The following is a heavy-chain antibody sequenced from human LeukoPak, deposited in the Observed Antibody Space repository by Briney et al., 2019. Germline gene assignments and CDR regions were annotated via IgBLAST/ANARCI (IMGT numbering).Heavy chain of an antibody. V-gene: IGHV3-11*01. J-gene: IGHJ4*02. CDR3: ARDGGGSHFDY. CDR2: ISSSGDTI. CDR1: GFIFSDYY. Sequence: GGSLRLSCGTSGFIFSDYYMIWMRQAPGKGLEWVSYISSSGDTIYYADSVKGRFTISRDNAKNSLYPQMNSLRAEDTAVYYCARDGGGSHFDYWGQGTLVTVSS. D-gene: IGHD1-26*01.